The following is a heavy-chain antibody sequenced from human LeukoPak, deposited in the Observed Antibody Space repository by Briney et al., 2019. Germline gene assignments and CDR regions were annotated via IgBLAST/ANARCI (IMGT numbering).Heavy chain of an antibody. CDR2: IHDSGTT. CDR3: ARETGGYYGSGTMDYFDY. CDR1: GGSISSYY. V-gene: IGHV4-59*12. Sequence: SETLSLTCTVSGGSISSYYWSWIRQPPGKGLEWFGYIHDSGTTNYNPSLKSRVTMSVDTSKNQFSLKLSSVTAADTAVYYCARETGGYYGSGTMDYFDYWGQGTLVTVSS. D-gene: IGHD3-10*01. J-gene: IGHJ4*02.